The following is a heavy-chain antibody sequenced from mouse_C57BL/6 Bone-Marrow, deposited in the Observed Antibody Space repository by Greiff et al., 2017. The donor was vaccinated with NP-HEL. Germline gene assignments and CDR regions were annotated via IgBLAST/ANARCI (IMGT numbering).Heavy chain of an antibody. CDR3: ARMGRGKTYAMDY. J-gene: IGHJ4*01. CDR2: ISYSGST. CDR1: GYSITSDY. V-gene: IGHV3-8*01. Sequence: DVKLQESGPGLAKPSQTLSLTCSVTGYSITSDYWNWIRKFPGNKLEYMGYISYSGSTSYNPSLKSRISITPDTSTNHYYLQLNTVTTEDTTTYYCARMGRGKTYAMDYWGQGTSVTVSS. D-gene: IGHD2-1*01.